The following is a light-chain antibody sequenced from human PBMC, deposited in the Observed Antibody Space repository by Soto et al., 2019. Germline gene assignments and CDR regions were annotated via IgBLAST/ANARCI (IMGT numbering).Light chain of an antibody. CDR3: QKYSSVPV. Sequence: DIPMTQSPTSLSASVGDRVTITRRASQGIRNFVAWYQQKPGKAPKLLIYAASTLQSGVPSRFSGSGSGTDFTLTINSLQPEDVATYSCQKYSSVPVFGPGTKVEIK. CDR2: AAS. J-gene: IGKJ3*01. CDR1: QGIRNF. V-gene: IGKV1-27*01.